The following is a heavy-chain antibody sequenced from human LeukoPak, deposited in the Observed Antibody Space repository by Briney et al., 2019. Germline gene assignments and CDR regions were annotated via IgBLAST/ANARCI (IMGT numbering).Heavy chain of an antibody. D-gene: IGHD3-10*01. CDR2: IYASGYT. CDR1: GDSISSYY. J-gene: IGHJ4*02. CDR3: ARNHIVTGTYFDS. V-gene: IGHV4-4*07. Sequence: PSETLSLTCTVSGDSISSYYWNWIRQPAGKGLEWIGRIYASGYTEYSPSLQTRVTMSVDTSKNEFSLKVDTVTAADTAVYFCARNHIVTGTYFDSWGQGILVTVSS.